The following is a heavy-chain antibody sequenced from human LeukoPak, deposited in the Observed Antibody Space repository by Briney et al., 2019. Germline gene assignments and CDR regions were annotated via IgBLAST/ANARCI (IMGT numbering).Heavy chain of an antibody. Sequence: GGSLRLSCAASGFTFSSYAMSWVRQAPGKGLEWVSAISGSGGSTYYADSVKGRFTIPRDNSKNTLYLQMNSLRAEDTAVYYCANLRGTGEYYFDYWGQGTLVTVSS. CDR2: ISGSGGST. CDR3: ANLRGTGEYYFDY. D-gene: IGHD3/OR15-3a*01. J-gene: IGHJ4*02. V-gene: IGHV3-23*01. CDR1: GFTFSSYA.